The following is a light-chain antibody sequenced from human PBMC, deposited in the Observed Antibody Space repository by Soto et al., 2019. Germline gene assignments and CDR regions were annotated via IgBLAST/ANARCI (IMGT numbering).Light chain of an antibody. CDR1: QSISSW. V-gene: IGKV1-5*03. CDR3: QQYNSVSLLT. Sequence: DIQMTQSPSTLSASVGDRVTITCRASQSISSWLAWYQQKPGKAPKLLIYKASTLESGVPSRFSGSGSGTEFTLTISSLQPDDFATYYCQQYNSVSLLTFGGGTKV. CDR2: KAS. J-gene: IGKJ4*01.